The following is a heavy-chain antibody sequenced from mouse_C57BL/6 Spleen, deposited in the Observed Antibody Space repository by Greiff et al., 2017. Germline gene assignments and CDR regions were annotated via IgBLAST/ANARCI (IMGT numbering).Heavy chain of an antibody. J-gene: IGHJ4*01. Sequence: QVQLQQPGAELVKPGASVKMSCKASGYTFTSYWITWVKQRPGQGLEWIGDIYPGSGSTNYNEKFKSKATLTVDTSSSTAYMQLSSLTSEDSAVYYCARVGYYGSSYEDYYAMDYWGQGTSVTVSS. D-gene: IGHD1-1*01. CDR3: ARVGYYGSSYEDYYAMDY. CDR2: IYPGSGST. V-gene: IGHV1-55*01. CDR1: GYTFTSYW.